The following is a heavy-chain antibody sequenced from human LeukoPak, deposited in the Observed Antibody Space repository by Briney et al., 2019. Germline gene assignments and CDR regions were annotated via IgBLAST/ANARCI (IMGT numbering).Heavy chain of an antibody. J-gene: IGHJ4*02. Sequence: GGSLRLSCAASGFTFSNYAMSCVRQAPGRGQEWVSGISGTGGDTYYADSVKGRFTISRDNSKNTLYLQMNSLRAEDTAVYFCAKDGHTSGWNYFGHWGQGTLVTVSS. D-gene: IGHD6-19*01. CDR3: AKDGHTSGWNYFGH. V-gene: IGHV3-23*01. CDR2: ISGTGGDT. CDR1: GFTFSNYA.